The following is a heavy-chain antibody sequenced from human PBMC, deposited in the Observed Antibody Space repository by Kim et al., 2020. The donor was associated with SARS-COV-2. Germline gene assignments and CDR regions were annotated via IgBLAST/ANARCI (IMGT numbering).Heavy chain of an antibody. V-gene: IGHV4-39*01. J-gene: IGHJ6*02. CDR1: GGSISSSSYY. D-gene: IGHD3-10*01. Sequence: SESLSLTCTVSGGSISSSSYYWGWIRQPPGKGLEWIGSIYYSGSTYYNPSLKSRVTISVDTSKNQFSLKLSSVTAADTAVYYCAGSRLLWFGELQNYYYYGMDVWGQGTTVTVSS. CDR2: IYYSGST. CDR3: AGSRLLWFGELQNYYYYGMDV.